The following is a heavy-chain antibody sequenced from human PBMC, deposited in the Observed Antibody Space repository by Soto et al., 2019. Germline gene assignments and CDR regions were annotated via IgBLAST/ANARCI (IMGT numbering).Heavy chain of an antibody. D-gene: IGHD3-9*01. CDR1: GGSISSSSYY. V-gene: IGHV4-39*01. CDR2: IYYSGST. CDR3: ARHSIHKSSYVTLTGYYNDGMVV. Sequence: KPTETLSLTCTVSGGSISSSSYYWGWIRQPPGKGLEWIGSIYYSGSTYYNPSLKSRVTISVDTSKNQFSLKLSSVTAADTAVYYSARHSIHKSSYVTLTGYYNDGMVVWRQGTTVTVS. J-gene: IGHJ6*02.